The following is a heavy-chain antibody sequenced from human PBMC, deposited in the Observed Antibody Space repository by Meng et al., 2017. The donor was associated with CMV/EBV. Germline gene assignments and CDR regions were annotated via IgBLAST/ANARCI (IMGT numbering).Heavy chain of an antibody. CDR2: ISSSSSYI. V-gene: IGHV3-21*01. Sequence: GESLKISCAASGFTFSSYSMNWVRQAPGEGLEWVSSISSSSSYIYYADSVKGRFTISRDNAKNSLYLQMHSLRAEDTAVYYCARDPTYYDFWSDRYPSYYYGMDVWGQGTTVTVSS. J-gene: IGHJ6*02. D-gene: IGHD3-3*01. CDR1: GFTFSSYS. CDR3: ARDPTYYDFWSDRYPSYYYGMDV.